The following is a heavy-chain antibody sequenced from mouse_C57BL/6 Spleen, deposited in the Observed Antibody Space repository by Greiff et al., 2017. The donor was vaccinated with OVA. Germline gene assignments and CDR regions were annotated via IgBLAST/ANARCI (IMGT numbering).Heavy chain of an antibody. CDR3: AWALYSNYVGYAMDY. CDR1: GYTFTSYW. V-gene: IGHV1-55*01. CDR2: IYPGIGST. J-gene: IGHJ4*01. Sequence: QVQLQQPGAELVKPGASVKMSCKASGYTFTSYWITWVKQRPGQGLEWIGDIYPGIGSTNYNEKFKSKATLTVDTSSSTAYMQLSSLTSEDSAVYYCAWALYSNYVGYAMDYWGQGTSVTVSS. D-gene: IGHD2-5*01.